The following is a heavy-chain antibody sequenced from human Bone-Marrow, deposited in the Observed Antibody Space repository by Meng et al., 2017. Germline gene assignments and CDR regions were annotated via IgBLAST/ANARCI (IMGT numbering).Heavy chain of an antibody. J-gene: IGHJ5*02. D-gene: IGHD4-17*01. V-gene: IGHV3-21*01. CDR2: ISSSSSYI. Sequence: VQLVEAGGGLVKPGGSLRLSCAASGFTFSSYSMNWVRQAPGKGLEWVSSISSSSSYIYYADSVKGRFTISRDNAKNSLYLQMNSLRAEDTAVYYCARDDYGDYRWFDPWGQGTLVTVSS. CDR3: ARDDYGDYRWFDP. CDR1: GFTFSSYS.